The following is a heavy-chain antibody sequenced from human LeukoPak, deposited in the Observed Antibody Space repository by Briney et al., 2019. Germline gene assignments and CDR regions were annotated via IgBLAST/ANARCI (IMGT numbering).Heavy chain of an antibody. CDR3: ARAGVYWAAADTKFVD. Sequence: PGGSLRLSCAASRFTFSTYTMHWVRLAPGKGLEWVAVISSDGTNKDYADSVKGRFTISRDNSKDTLFLHMNSLRREDTAVYYCARAGVYWAAADTKFVDWGQGTLVTVSS. J-gene: IGHJ4*02. CDR1: RFTFSTYT. D-gene: IGHD6-13*01. CDR2: ISSDGTNK. V-gene: IGHV3-30*04.